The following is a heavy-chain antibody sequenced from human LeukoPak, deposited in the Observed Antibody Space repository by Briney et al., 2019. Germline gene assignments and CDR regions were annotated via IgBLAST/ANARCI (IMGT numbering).Heavy chain of an antibody. Sequence: GGSLRLSCAASGFTFSSYAMSWVRQAPGKGLEWVSAISGSGGSTYYADSVKGRFTFSRDNSKNTLYLQMNSLRAEDTAVYYCAREGLQAGGVLDYWGQGTLVTVSS. CDR3: AREGLQAGGVLDY. J-gene: IGHJ4*02. CDR1: GFTFSSYA. V-gene: IGHV3-23*01. D-gene: IGHD4-11*01. CDR2: ISGSGGST.